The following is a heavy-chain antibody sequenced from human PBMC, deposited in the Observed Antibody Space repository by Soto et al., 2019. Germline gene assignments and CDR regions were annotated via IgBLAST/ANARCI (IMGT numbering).Heavy chain of an antibody. V-gene: IGHV4-31*03. D-gene: IGHD1-20*01. CDR3: ARVGGINWFDP. Sequence: SETLSLTCTVCGDSIISGDYYWSWIRQPPGKGLEWIGYIYYSGSTYYNPSLKSRVTISVDTSKNQFSLKLSSVTAADTAVYYCARVGGINWFDPWGQGTLVTVSS. J-gene: IGHJ5*02. CDR1: GDSIISGDYY. CDR2: IYYSGST.